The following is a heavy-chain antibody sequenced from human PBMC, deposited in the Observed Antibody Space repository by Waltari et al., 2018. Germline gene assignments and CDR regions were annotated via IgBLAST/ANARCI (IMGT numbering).Heavy chain of an antibody. CDR3: AIKTYSSGWHYFDY. Sequence: DVQLLESGGVLVQPGGSLRLSCAGSGFTSYNYAMSWGRQVPGKGLEWVSTKSGSDDGRTYYAGSVKGRFTISRDNAKNTLYLQMNSLKVEDTAIYYCAIKTYSSGWHYFDYWGQGTLVTVSS. CDR2: KSGSDDGRT. CDR1: GFTSYNYA. D-gene: IGHD6-19*01. V-gene: IGHV3-23*01. J-gene: IGHJ4*02.